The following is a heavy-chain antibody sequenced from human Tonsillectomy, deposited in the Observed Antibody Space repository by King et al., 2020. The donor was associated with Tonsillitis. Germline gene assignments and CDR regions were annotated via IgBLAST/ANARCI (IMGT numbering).Heavy chain of an antibody. V-gene: IGHV2-5*02. J-gene: IGHJ6*02. CDR3: AQSLIIGYSSGRQTNDYYYAMDV. CDR1: GFSLTTSGVG. D-gene: IGHD3-22*01. Sequence: TLKESGPTLVKPTQTLTLTCTFSGFSLTTSGVGVGWIRQPPGKALEWLALIYWDDDKRYSPSLKSRLTITKDTSKNQVALTMTNMDPVETGTYYCAQSLIIGYSSGRQTNDYYYAMDVWGQGTTVTVSS. CDR2: IYWDDDK.